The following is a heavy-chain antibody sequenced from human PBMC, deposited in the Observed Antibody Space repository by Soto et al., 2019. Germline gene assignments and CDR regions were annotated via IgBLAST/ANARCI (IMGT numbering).Heavy chain of an antibody. CDR2: IYYSGST. CDR1: GGSISSYY. CDR3: ARVHDYSNYLFDY. J-gene: IGHJ4*02. D-gene: IGHD4-4*01. V-gene: IGHV4-59*01. Sequence: SETLSLTCTVSGGSISSYYWSWIRQPPGKGLEWIGYIYYSGSTNYNPSLKSRVTVSVDTSKNQFSLKLSSVTAADTAVYYCARVHDYSNYLFDYWGQGTLVTVSS.